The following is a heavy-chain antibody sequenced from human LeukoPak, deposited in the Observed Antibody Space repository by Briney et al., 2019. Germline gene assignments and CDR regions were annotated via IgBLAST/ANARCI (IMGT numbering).Heavy chain of an antibody. Sequence: PGGSLRLSCAASGFTFSSYAMSWVRQAPGKGLEWVANIKQDGSEKYYVDSVKGRFTISRDNAKNSVYLQMNSLRAGDTAVYYCARAHSPYGSGSYNYDYWGQGTLVTVSS. CDR2: IKQDGSEK. D-gene: IGHD3-10*01. CDR1: GFTFSSYA. J-gene: IGHJ4*02. CDR3: ARAHSPYGSGSYNYDY. V-gene: IGHV3-7*03.